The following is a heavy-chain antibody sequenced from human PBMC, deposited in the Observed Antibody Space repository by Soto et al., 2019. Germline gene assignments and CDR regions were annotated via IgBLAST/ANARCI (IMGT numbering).Heavy chain of an antibody. CDR2: IYYSGST. Sequence: SETLSLTCTVSGGSISSGGYYWSWIRQHPGKGLEWIGYIYYSGSTYYNPSLKSRVTISVDTSKNQFSLKLSSVTAADTAVYYCAREREYYDILTGYANYAFDIWGEGTMVTVS. D-gene: IGHD3-9*01. V-gene: IGHV4-31*03. CDR3: AREREYYDILTGYANYAFDI. CDR1: GGSISSGGYY. J-gene: IGHJ3*02.